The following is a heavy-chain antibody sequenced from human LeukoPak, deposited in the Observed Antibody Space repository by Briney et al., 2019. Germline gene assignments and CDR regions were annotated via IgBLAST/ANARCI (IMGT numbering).Heavy chain of an antibody. CDR2: IKQDGSEK. CDR1: GFTFSSYW. D-gene: IGHD3-9*01. V-gene: IGHV3-7*01. J-gene: IGHJ5*02. CDR3: ARRGNYGILTGSQGNWFDP. Sequence: GGSLRLSCAASGFTFSSYWMSWVRQAPGKGLEWVANIKQDGSEKYYVDSVKGRFTISRDNAKNSLYLQMNSLRAEDTAVYYCARRGNYGILTGSQGNWFDPWGQGTLVTVSS.